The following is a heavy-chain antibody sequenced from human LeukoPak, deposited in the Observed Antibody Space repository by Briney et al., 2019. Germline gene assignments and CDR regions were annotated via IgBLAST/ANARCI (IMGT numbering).Heavy chain of an antibody. CDR2: IYYSGST. D-gene: IGHD3-22*01. Sequence: PETLSLTCTVSGGSISSSSYYWGWLRQPPGKGLEWIGSIYYSGSTNYNPSLKSRVTISVDTSKNQFSLKLSSVTAADTAVYYCTRGSIAYYYMDVWGKGTTVTISS. CDR3: TRGSIAYYYMDV. CDR1: GGSISSSSYY. J-gene: IGHJ6*03. V-gene: IGHV4-39*07.